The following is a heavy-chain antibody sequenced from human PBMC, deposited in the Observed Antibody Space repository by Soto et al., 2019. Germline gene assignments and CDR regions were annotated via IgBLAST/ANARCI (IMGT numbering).Heavy chain of an antibody. CDR2: IYWDDDK. Sequence: SGPTLVNPTQTLTLTCTFSGFSLNTYGVGVAWVRQPPGKAPEWLALIYWDDDKRFSPSLETRLTITKDTSKNHVVLTMTNMDPVGTGTYYCAHRPGFSMSFDYWGQGALVTVSS. J-gene: IGHJ4*02. V-gene: IGHV2-5*02. D-gene: IGHD3-22*01. CDR1: GFSLNTYGVG. CDR3: AHRPGFSMSFDY.